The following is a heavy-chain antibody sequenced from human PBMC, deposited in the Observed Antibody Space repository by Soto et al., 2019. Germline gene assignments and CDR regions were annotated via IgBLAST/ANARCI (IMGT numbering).Heavy chain of an antibody. D-gene: IGHD3-16*02. CDR1: GGSFSGYY. CDR2: INHSGST. V-gene: IGHV4-34*01. Sequence: SETLSLTCAVYGGSFSGYYWSWIRQPPGKGLEWIGEINHSGSTNYNPSLKSRVTISVDTSKNLFSLKLSSVTAADTAVYYCAREYYDYVWGSYRPFDYWGQGTLVTVSS. J-gene: IGHJ4*02. CDR3: AREYYDYVWGSYRPFDY.